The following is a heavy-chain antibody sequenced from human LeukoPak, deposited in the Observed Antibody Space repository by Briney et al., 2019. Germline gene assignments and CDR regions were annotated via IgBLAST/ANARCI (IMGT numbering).Heavy chain of an antibody. CDR1: GFTFSSYA. CDR2: ISYDGSNK. V-gene: IGHV3-30-3*01. D-gene: IGHD3-3*01. J-gene: IGHJ6*02. CDR3: ARDQGGGQDFWSGYQTNYYYGMDV. Sequence: GRSLRLSCAASGFTFSSYAMHWVRQAPGKGLEWVAVISYDGSNKYHADSVKGRFTISRDNSKNTLYLQMNSLRAEDTAVYYCARDQGGGQDFWSGYQTNYYYGMDVWGQGTTVTVSS.